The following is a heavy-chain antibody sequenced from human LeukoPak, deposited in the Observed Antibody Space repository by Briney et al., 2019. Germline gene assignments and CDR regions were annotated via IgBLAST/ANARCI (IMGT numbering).Heavy chain of an antibody. CDR3: AKRGYTASHQYLDY. Sequence: GGSLRLSCAASGFTFSSYGMHWVRQAPGKGLEWVAFISYDGSNKYYADSVKGRFTISRDNSKNTLYLQMNSLRVEETAVYYCAKRGYTASHQYLDYWGQGTLVTVSS. CDR2: ISYDGSNK. V-gene: IGHV3-30*18. CDR1: GFTFSSYG. J-gene: IGHJ4*02. D-gene: IGHD1-26*01.